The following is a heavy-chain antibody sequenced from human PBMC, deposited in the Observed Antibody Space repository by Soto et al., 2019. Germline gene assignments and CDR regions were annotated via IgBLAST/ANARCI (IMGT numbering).Heavy chain of an antibody. Sequence: ASLKVSCPASAYPFSTNALAWVRQAPVQGLEWIGCNNPYNGDFKFARKYKDRVTITTDTSTTTAYMEVRSLRSDDAAVYYCARNVVIFGSPRRLDYCGQGTLVTV. CDR3: ARNVVIFGSPRRLDY. CDR2: NNPYNGDF. CDR1: AYPFSTNA. D-gene: IGHD3-3*01. V-gene: IGHV1-18*04. J-gene: IGHJ4*02.